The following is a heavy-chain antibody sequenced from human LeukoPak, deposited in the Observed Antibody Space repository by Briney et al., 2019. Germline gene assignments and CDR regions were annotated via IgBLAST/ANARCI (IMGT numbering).Heavy chain of an antibody. CDR1: GGSISRYY. V-gene: IGHV4-59*01. J-gene: IGHJ6*03. Sequence: SETLSLTCTVSGGSISRYYWSWIRQPPGKGLEWIGYIYYSGSTNYNPSLKSRVTISVDTSKNQFSLKLSSVTAADTAVYYCARGVLRYFDWLSVVNYYYYMDVWGKGTTVTISS. D-gene: IGHD3-9*01. CDR2: IYYSGST. CDR3: ARGVLRYFDWLSVVNYYYYMDV.